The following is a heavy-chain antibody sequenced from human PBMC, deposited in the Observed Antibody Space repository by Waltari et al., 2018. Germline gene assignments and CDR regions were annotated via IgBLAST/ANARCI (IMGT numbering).Heavy chain of an antibody. Sequence: QVQLQESGPGLVKPSGTLSLTCAVSGGSISSSNWWSWVRQPPGKGLEWIGEIYHSGSTNYNPSLKSRVTISVDKSKNQFSLKLSSVTAADTAVYYCARVAPHGATVTTRYYFDYWGQGTLVTVSS. D-gene: IGHD4-17*01. V-gene: IGHV4-4*02. CDR1: GGSISSSNW. CDR3: ARVAPHGATVTTRYYFDY. CDR2: IYHSGST. J-gene: IGHJ4*02.